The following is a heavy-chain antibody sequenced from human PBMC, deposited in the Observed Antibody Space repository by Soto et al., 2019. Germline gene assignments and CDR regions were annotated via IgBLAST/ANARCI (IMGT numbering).Heavy chain of an antibody. Sequence: SVKVPCKASGVTFSSYAVSWVRQAPGQGLEWMGGIIPIFGTANYAQKFQGRVTITADESTSTAYMELSSLRSEDTAVYYCARRRYSGYDGFYYYYGMDVWGQGTTVTVSS. D-gene: IGHD5-12*01. J-gene: IGHJ6*02. V-gene: IGHV1-69*13. CDR1: GVTFSSYA. CDR2: IIPIFGTA. CDR3: ARRRYSGYDGFYYYYGMDV.